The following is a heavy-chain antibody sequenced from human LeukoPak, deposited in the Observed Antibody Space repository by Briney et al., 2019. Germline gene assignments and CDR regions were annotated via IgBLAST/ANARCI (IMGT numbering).Heavy chain of an antibody. V-gene: IGHV3-48*03. CDR3: AREGYRGNSDAFDL. Sequence: HPGGSLRLSCAASGFTLSSFEMNWVRQAPGKGLEWVSYTSSSGGTIYYIDSVKGRFTISRDNAKNSLYLQMNSLRVEDTALYYCAREGYRGNSDAFDLWGQGTMVTVSS. D-gene: IGHD4-23*01. J-gene: IGHJ3*01. CDR2: TSSSGGTI. CDR1: GFTLSSFE.